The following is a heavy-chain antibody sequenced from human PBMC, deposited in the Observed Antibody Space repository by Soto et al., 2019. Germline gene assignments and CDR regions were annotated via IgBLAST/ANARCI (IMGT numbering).Heavy chain of an antibody. CDR1: GFTFSSYA. Sequence: GGSLRLSCAASGFTFSSYAMNWVRQAPGKGLEWVSGIRSSGNRTDYADSAKGRFTISRDNSKYTLYLQMNSLRAEDTAIYYCARFGSGSDAFDIWGQGTMVTVSS. CDR3: ARFGSGSDAFDI. V-gene: IGHV3-23*01. J-gene: IGHJ3*02. CDR2: IRSSGNRT. D-gene: IGHD3-3*01.